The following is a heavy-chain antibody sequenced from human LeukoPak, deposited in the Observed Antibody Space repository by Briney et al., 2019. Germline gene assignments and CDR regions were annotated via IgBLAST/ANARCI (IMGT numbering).Heavy chain of an antibody. CDR2: IYYSGST. CDR3: ARENRPDYDYVWGSPQYYFDY. Sequence: SETLSLTCTVSGGSLSSGSYYWSWIRQPPGKGLEWIGYIYYSGSTNYNPSLKSRVTISVDTSKNQFSLKLSSVTAADTAVYYCARENRPDYDYVWGSPQYYFDYWGQGTLVTVSS. V-gene: IGHV4-61*01. CDR1: GGSLSSGSYY. D-gene: IGHD3-16*01. J-gene: IGHJ4*02.